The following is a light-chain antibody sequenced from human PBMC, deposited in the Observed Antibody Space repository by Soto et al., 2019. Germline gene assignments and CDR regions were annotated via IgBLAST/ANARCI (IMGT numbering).Light chain of an antibody. V-gene: IGKV1-9*01. CDR3: QQLNGYQLA. CDR1: QGMSTY. CDR2: SAS. Sequence: DIQLTQSPSFLSASVGDTVTITCRASQGMSTYLAWYQQKPGKVPKLLIRSASTLQSGVPPRFSGGGSGTEFTHTISTLRPDDSGIYYCQQLNGYQLAFGGGTNVEIK. J-gene: IGKJ4*01.